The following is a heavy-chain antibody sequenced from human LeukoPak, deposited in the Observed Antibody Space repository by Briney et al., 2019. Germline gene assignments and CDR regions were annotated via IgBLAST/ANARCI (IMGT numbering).Heavy chain of an antibody. J-gene: IGHJ3*02. CDR2: INVDGTAE. D-gene: IGHD1-26*01. CDR1: GISFSTTY. CDR3: ASDPYRFAFDI. Sequence: GGSLRLSCAASGISFSTTYMSWVRQTPGQGLEWVANINVDGTAEYYVDSVKGRFTISRDNAKDSLYLQRNSLRAEDTAGYYCASDPYRFAFDIWAQGTVVLVPS. V-gene: IGHV3-7*03.